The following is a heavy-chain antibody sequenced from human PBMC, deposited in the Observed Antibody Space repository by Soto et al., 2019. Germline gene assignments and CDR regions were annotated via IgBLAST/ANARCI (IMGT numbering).Heavy chain of an antibody. Sequence: QVQLVESGGGVVQPGRSLRLSCAAXXXTXXXYGXHWVRXAXGKGLEWVAVISYDGSNKYYADSVKGRFTISRDNSKNTLYLQMNSLRAEDTAVYXXXKDXYGMDVWGQGTTVTVSS. J-gene: IGHJ6*02. CDR3: XKDXYGMDV. V-gene: IGHV3-30*18. CDR2: ISYDGSNK. CDR1: XXTXXXYG.